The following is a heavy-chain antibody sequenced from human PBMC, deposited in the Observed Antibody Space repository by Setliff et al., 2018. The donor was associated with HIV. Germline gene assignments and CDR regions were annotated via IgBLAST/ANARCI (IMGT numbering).Heavy chain of an antibody. Sequence: SETLSLTCTVSGGSIISGDSYWTWIRQHPDKGLEWVGYIYYSGNSYYNPSLKSRLDISVDTSKNQFSLNLTSVTAADTAVYYCARSKTFYDFWGGYYTHGAFKIWGLGTMVTVSS. J-gene: IGHJ3*02. CDR2: IYYSGNS. D-gene: IGHD3-3*01. V-gene: IGHV4-31*03. CDR1: GGSIISGDSY. CDR3: ARSKTFYDFWGGYYTHGAFKI.